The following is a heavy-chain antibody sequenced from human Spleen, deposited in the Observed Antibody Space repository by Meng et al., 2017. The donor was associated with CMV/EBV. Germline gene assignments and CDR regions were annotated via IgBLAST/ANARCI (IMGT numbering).Heavy chain of an antibody. J-gene: IGHJ4*02. V-gene: IGHV3-48*03. CDR1: GFTFSSHS. CDR3: VVGATY. CDR2: ISASGTTL. D-gene: IGHD1-26*01. Sequence: GESLKISCAASGFTFSSHSMNWVRQAPGKGLEWVSHISASGTTLYYGASVQGRFNISRDNAKNSVYLQMNSLRADDTAVYYCVVGATYWGQGTLVTVSS.